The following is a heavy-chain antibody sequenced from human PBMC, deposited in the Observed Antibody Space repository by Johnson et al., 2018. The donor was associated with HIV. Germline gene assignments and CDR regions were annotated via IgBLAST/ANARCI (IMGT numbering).Heavy chain of an antibody. V-gene: IGHV3-30-3*01. CDR3: AKDLPHIVATTTDAFDI. Sequence: LLVESGGGVVQPGRSLRLSCAASGFTFSSYAMHWVRQAPGTGLEWVAVISYDGSNKYYADSVKGRFTISRDNSRNTLYLQMNRLRAEATAVYYCAKDLPHIVATTTDAFDIWGQGTMVTVSS. J-gene: IGHJ3*02. D-gene: IGHD5-12*01. CDR2: ISYDGSNK. CDR1: GFTFSSYA.